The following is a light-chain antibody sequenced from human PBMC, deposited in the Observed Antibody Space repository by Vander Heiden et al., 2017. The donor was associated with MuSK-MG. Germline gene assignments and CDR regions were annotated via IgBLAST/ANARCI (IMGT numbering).Light chain of an antibody. Sequence: DIQMTPFPSTLSASVGDRVTITCRASESVSTWLAWYQQKPGKAPRVLIYKASGLERGVPSRFSGSGSGTEFTLTISSLQPDDFATYYCQQYHTYPLSFGWGTTVDIK. CDR2: KAS. J-gene: IGKJ4*01. V-gene: IGKV1-5*03. CDR3: QQYHTYPLS. CDR1: ESVSTW.